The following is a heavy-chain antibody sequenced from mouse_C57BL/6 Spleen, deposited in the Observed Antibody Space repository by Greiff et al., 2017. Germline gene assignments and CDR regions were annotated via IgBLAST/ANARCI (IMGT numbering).Heavy chain of an antibody. V-gene: IGHV5-6*01. CDR2: ISSGGSYT. J-gene: IGHJ2*01. CDR1: GFTFSSYG. D-gene: IGHD4-1*01. CDR3: ARQGSNWGYFDY. Sequence: EVHLVESGGDLVKPGGSLKLSCAASGFTFSSYGMSWVRQTPDKRLEWVATISSGGSYTYYPDSVKGRFTISRDNAKNTLYLQMSSLKSEDTAMYYCARQGSNWGYFDYWGQGTTLTVSS.